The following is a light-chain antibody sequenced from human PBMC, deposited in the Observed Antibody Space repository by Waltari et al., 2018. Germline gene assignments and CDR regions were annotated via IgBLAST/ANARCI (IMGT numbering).Light chain of an antibody. CDR1: HSIVVW. CDR3: LQYNSYPWT. CDR2: KAS. Sequence: DIQVTQSPSTLSASVGDRVTITCRASHSIVVWLAWHQQNPGKAPRLLIYKASYLESGVPSRFSGSASGTAFTLTISSLQADDFATYYCLQYNSYPWTFGQGTTVEIK. J-gene: IGKJ1*01. V-gene: IGKV1-5*03.